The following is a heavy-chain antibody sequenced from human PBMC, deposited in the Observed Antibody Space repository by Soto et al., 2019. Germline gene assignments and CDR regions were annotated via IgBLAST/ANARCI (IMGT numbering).Heavy chain of an antibody. CDR3: ATWGVPYYDMDV. CDR1: GSTFSFYA. V-gene: IGHV3-23*01. D-gene: IGHD3-10*01. J-gene: IGHJ6*03. Sequence: EVQLLESGGGLVQPGGSLRLSCAASGSTFSFYAMSWVRQAPGKGLEWVSAISASGGNTYYVDSVKGRFTISRDNSKNTLYLQMNSLRVEDTAVYYCATWGVPYYDMDVWGKGTTVTVSS. CDR2: ISASGGNT.